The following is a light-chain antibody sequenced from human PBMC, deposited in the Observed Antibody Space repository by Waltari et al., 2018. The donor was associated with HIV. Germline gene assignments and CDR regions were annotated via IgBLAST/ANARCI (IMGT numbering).Light chain of an antibody. CDR3: QSFDSSLSGYV. V-gene: IGLV1-40*01. CDR1: SSNIGAGFD. CDR2: GAG. Sequence: QSVLTQPPSVSGAPGQRVTISCTGSSSNIGAGFDVHWYQQLPGTAPNPLIYGAGNRPSGVPDRFSRSRSGSSASLAITGLQADDEADYYCQSFDSSLSGYVFGIGTKVTVL. J-gene: IGLJ1*01.